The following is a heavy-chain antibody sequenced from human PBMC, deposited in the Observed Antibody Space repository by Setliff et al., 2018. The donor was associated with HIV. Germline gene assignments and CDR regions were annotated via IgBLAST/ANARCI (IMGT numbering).Heavy chain of an antibody. CDR2: IKQDGSER. D-gene: IGHD6-13*01. J-gene: IGHJ4*02. CDR1: GFTLSRCW. CDR3: AKNLYRSGWSPLDY. V-gene: IGHV3-7*01. Sequence: HPGGSLRLSCVASGFTLSRCWMNWVRQAPGKGLEWVGNIKQDGSERYYADSVRGRFTISRDNSKNTLYLQMNSLRAEDTAVYYCAKNLYRSGWSPLDYWGQGTLVTVSS.